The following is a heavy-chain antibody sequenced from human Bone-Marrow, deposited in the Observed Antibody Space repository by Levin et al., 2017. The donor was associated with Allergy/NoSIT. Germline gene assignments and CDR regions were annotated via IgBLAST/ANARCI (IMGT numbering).Heavy chain of an antibody. V-gene: IGHV4-30-4*01. D-gene: IGHD2-21*02. CDR2: VYDTGNT. J-gene: IGHJ4*02. CDR1: GASISNEDYY. Sequence: SETLSLTCTVSGASISNEDYYWTWIRQPPGTGPEWIGYVYDTGNTDSNPSLNKRVSISVDTSKNHFSLKLNSVTAADTAVYYCARSGGDVHFDLWGQGILVTVSS. CDR3: ARSGGDVHFDL.